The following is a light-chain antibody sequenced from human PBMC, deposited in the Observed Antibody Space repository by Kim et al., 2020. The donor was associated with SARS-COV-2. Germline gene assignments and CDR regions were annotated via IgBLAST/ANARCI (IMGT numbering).Light chain of an antibody. J-gene: IGKJ1*01. CDR2: AAS. CDR3: QQSYSTPRT. V-gene: IGKV1-39*01. CDR1: QIISSY. Sequence: TSVGDSVTITCRASQIISSYLNLYQQKPGKAPKLLIYAASSLQSGVPSRFSVSGSGTDFTLTIISLQPEDFATYYCQQSYSTPRTFGQGTKVDIK.